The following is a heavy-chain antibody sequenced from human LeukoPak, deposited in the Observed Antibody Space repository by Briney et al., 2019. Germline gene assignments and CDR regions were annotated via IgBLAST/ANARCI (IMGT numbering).Heavy chain of an antibody. Sequence: GGSLRLSCAAAGFNGSLNYRSGVRQAPGEGLEWLSVIFGGDKKYYADCVKDRFTISRDNVKNTVDLQMTSLRVEDKAVYYCARGRSGSRDCWGQGTVVVVSS. CDR1: GFNGSLNY. CDR3: ARGRSGSRDC. V-gene: IGHV3-53*01. J-gene: IGHJ4*02. D-gene: IGHD1-26*01. CDR2: IFGGDKK.